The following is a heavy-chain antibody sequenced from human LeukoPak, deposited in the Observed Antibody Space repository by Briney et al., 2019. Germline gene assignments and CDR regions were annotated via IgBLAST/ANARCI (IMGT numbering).Heavy chain of an antibody. CDR3: ARVVGPFVLDAFDI. D-gene: IGHD1-26*01. CDR1: GYTFTSYA. CDR2: INTNTGNP. J-gene: IGHJ3*02. V-gene: IGHV7-4-1*02. Sequence: ASVKVSCKASGYTFTSYAMNWVRQAPGQGLEWMGWINTNTGNPTYAQGFTGRFVFSLDTSVSTAYLQISSLKAEDTAVYYYARVVGPFVLDAFDIWGQGTMVTVSS.